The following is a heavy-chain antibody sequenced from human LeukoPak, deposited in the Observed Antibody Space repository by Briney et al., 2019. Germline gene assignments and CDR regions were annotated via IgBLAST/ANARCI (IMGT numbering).Heavy chain of an antibody. Sequence: GGSLRLSCAPSGFTFSNDYMSWIRPALQKGLECVSYISSSGDSIYYADSVKGRFTISRDNAKNSLYLQMNSLRAEDTAMYYCARHSSGYFRLDYWAREPWSPSPQ. D-gene: IGHD3-22*01. CDR3: ARHSSGYFRLDY. V-gene: IGHV3-11*01. CDR2: ISSSGDSI. CDR1: GFTFSNDY. J-gene: IGHJ4*02.